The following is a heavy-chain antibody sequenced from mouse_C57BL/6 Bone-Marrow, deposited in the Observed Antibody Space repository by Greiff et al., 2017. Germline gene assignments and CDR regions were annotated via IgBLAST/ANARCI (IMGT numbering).Heavy chain of an antibody. D-gene: IGHD2-3*01. V-gene: IGHV5-4*01. CDR2: ISDGGSYT. Sequence: EVHLVESGGGLVKPGGSLKLSCAASGFTFSSYAMSWVRQTPEKRLEWVATISDGGSYTYYPDNVKGRFTISRDNAKNNLYLQMSHLKSEDTAMYYWASGWLLRGYAMDYWGQGTSGTVSS. CDR1: GFTFSSYA. CDR3: ASGWLLRGYAMDY. J-gene: IGHJ4*01.